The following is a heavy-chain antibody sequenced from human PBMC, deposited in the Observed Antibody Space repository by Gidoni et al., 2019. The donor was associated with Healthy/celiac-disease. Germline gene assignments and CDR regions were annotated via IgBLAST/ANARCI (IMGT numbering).Heavy chain of an antibody. CDR2: IKSKTDGGTT. D-gene: IGHD3-3*01. J-gene: IGHJ4*02. CDR1: GFTFSTAW. Sequence: EVQLVESGGGLLKPGGSVRLSCAASGFTFSTAWMSWVRQAPGKGLEWVGRIKSKTDGGTTDYAAPVKGRFTISRDDSKNTLYLQMNSLKTEDTAVYYCTTEPGVYDFWSGYPAYFDYWGQGTLVTVSS. V-gene: IGHV3-15*01. CDR3: TTEPGVYDFWSGYPAYFDY.